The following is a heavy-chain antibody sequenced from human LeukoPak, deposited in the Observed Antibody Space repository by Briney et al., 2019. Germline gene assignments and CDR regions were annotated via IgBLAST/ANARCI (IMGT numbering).Heavy chain of an antibody. D-gene: IGHD6-19*01. Sequence: GASVKVSCKASGYTFTSYDINWVRQATGQGLEWMGWMNPNSGNTGYAQKFQGRVTITRNTSISTAYMELSSLRSEDTAVYYCARRRPNSGRYHPYFDYWGQGTLVTVSS. V-gene: IGHV1-8*03. CDR1: GYTFTSYD. CDR3: ARRRPNSGRYHPYFDY. CDR2: MNPNSGNT. J-gene: IGHJ4*02.